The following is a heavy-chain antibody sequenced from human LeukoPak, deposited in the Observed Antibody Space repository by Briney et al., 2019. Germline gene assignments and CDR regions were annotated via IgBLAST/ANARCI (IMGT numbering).Heavy chain of an antibody. CDR2: INTNTGNP. Sequence: ASVKVSCKASGYTFTSYAMNWVRQAPGQGLEWMGWINTNTGNPTYAQGFTGRFVFSLDTSVSTAYLQISSLKAEDAAVYYCARDRHERGSSGGFYWGQGTLVTVSS. CDR1: GYTFTSYA. D-gene: IGHD6-6*01. CDR3: ARDRHERGSSGGFY. V-gene: IGHV7-4-1*02. J-gene: IGHJ4*02.